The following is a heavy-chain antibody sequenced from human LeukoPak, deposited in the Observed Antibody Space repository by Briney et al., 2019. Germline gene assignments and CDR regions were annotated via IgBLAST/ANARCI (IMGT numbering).Heavy chain of an antibody. CDR1: GYTFTSYD. CDR3: ARTSYDYVWGSYRFYYFDY. Sequence: ASVKVSCKASGYTFTSYDINWVRQATGQGLEWMGWMNPNSGNTGYAQKFQGRVTMTRNTSISTAYMELSSLRSEDTAVYYRARTSYDYVWGSYRFYYFDYWGQGTLVTVSS. V-gene: IGHV1-8*01. CDR2: MNPNSGNT. D-gene: IGHD3-16*02. J-gene: IGHJ4*02.